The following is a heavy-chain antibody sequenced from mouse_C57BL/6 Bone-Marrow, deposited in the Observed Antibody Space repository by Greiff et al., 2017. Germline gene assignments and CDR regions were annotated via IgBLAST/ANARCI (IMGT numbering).Heavy chain of an antibody. CDR3: AREGLVYYFDY. J-gene: IGHJ2*01. CDR1: GFTFSSYG. Sequence: EVKLVESGGDLVKPGGSLKLSCAASGFTFSSYGMSWVRQTPDTRLEWVATISDGGSYTYYPDNVKGRFTISRDNAKNNLYLQMSHLKSEDTAMXYCAREGLVYYFDYRGQGTTLTVSS. D-gene: IGHD3-1*01. CDR2: ISDGGSYT. V-gene: IGHV5-4*01.